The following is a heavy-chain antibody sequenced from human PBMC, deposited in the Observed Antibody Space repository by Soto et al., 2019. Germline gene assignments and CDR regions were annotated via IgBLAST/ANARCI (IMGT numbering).Heavy chain of an antibody. CDR1: GGSINTFY. CDR2: IFSSGST. J-gene: IGHJ4*02. CDR3: AREGSYSAYNFAHGIQLWSFDF. Sequence: PSETLSLTCTDSGGSINTFYWSWVRQPAGKGLEWIGRIFSSGSTSFNPSLESRVAMSVDTSKNHFSLNLSSVTAADMAVYYCAREGSYSAYNFAHGIQLWSFDFWGQGALVTVSS. V-gene: IGHV4-4*07. D-gene: IGHD5-12*01.